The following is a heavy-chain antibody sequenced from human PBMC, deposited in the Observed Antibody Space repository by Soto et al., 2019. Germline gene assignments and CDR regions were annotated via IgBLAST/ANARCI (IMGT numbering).Heavy chain of an antibody. J-gene: IGHJ4*02. V-gene: IGHV3-53*01. D-gene: IGHD4-17*01. CDR1: GFTVSSNY. Sequence: GGSLRLSCAASGFTVSSNYMSWVRQAPGKGLEWVSVIYSGGSTYYADSVKGRFTISRDNSKNTLYLQMNSLRAEDTAVYYCARSGDYGDYAVDYWGQGTLVTVSS. CDR2: IYSGGST. CDR3: ARSGDYGDYAVDY.